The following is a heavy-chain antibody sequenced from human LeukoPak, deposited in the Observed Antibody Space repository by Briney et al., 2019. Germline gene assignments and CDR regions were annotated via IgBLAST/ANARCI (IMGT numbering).Heavy chain of an antibody. CDR2: IYYSGST. J-gene: IGHJ4*02. Sequence: ASETLSLTCTVSGGSISSYYWSWIRQPPGKGLEWIGYIYYSGSTYYNPSLKSRVTISVDTSKNQFSLKLSSVTAADTAVYYCARSCSGGSCYFLYWGQGTLVTVSS. D-gene: IGHD2-15*01. V-gene: IGHV4-59*08. CDR1: GGSISSYY. CDR3: ARSCSGGSCYFLY.